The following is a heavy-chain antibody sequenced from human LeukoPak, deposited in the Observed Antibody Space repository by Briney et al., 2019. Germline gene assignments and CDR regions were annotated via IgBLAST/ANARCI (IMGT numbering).Heavy chain of an antibody. Sequence: SETLSLTCTVSGGSISGYYWSWIRQPPGKGLEWIGYIYYSGSTNYNPSLKSRVTISVDTSKNQFSLKLSSVTAADTAVYYCARLGPYDSSGYYYYGMDVWGQGTTVTVSS. CDR3: ARLGPYDSSGYYYYGMDV. CDR1: GGSISGYY. CDR2: IYYSGST. V-gene: IGHV4-59*08. J-gene: IGHJ6*02. D-gene: IGHD3-22*01.